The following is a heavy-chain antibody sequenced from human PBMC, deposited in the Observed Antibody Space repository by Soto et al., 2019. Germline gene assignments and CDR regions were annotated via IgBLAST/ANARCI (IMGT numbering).Heavy chain of an antibody. Sequence: PGGSLRLSCAASGFTFSSYAMSWVRQAPGKGLEWVSAISGSGGSTYYADSVKGRFTISRDNSKNTLYLQMNSLRAEDTAVYYYAKDKQWLQDAFDIWGQGTMVNVSS. D-gene: IGHD6-19*01. CDR1: GFTFSSYA. CDR2: ISGSGGST. J-gene: IGHJ3*02. V-gene: IGHV3-23*01. CDR3: AKDKQWLQDAFDI.